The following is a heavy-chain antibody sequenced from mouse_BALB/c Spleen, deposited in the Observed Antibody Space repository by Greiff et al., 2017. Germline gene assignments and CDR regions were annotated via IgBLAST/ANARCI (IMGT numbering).Heavy chain of an antibody. CDR2: ISSGGGST. Sequence: DVHLVESGGGLVKPGGSLKLSCAASGFAFSSYDMSWVRQTPEKRLEWVAYISSGGGSTYYPDTVKGRFTISRDNAKNTLYLQMSSLKSEDTAMYYCARRVSTATGAMDYWGQGTSVTVSS. CDR3: ARRVSTATGAMDY. V-gene: IGHV5-12-1*01. CDR1: GFAFSSYD. D-gene: IGHD1-2*01. J-gene: IGHJ4*01.